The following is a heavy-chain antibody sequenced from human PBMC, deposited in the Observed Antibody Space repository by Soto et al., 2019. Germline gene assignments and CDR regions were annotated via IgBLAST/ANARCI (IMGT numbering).Heavy chain of an antibody. V-gene: IGHV1-69*02. Sequence: GASVKVSCKASGGTFSSYTISWVRQAPGQGLEWMGRIIPILGIANYTQKFQGRVTITADKSTSTAYMELSSLRSEDTAVYYCASSIAAAGHQYFDYWGQGTLVTVSS. J-gene: IGHJ4*02. CDR2: IIPILGIA. D-gene: IGHD6-13*01. CDR1: GGTFSSYT. CDR3: ASSIAAAGHQYFDY.